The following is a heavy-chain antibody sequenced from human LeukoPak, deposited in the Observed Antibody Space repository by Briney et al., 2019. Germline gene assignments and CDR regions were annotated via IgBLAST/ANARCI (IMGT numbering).Heavy chain of an antibody. CDR1: GFTFSSYA. CDR2: ISGSGGST. CDR3: AKGAVYYYGSGSSVPVDV. V-gene: IGHV3-23*01. J-gene: IGHJ6*02. D-gene: IGHD3-10*01. Sequence: GGSLRLSCAAPGFTFSSYAMSWVRQAPGKGLEWVSAISGSGGSTYYADSVKGRFTISRDNSKNTLYLQMNSLRAEDTAVYYCAKGAVYYYGSGSSVPVDVWGQGTTVTVSS.